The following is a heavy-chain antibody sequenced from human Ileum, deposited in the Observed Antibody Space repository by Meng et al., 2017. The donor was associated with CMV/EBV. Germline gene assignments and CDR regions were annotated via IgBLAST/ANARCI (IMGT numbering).Heavy chain of an antibody. V-gene: IGHV3-33*06. CDR3: AKDPGYNWNGASGFGAMDV. D-gene: IGHD1-1*01. CDR2: IWYDGSNK. Sequence: GESLKISCAASGFTFSDHGMHWVRQAPGKGLEWVAVIWYDGSNKYYADSVKGRFTISRDNSKNTLFLQMNSLRAEDTAIYYCAKDPGYNWNGASGFGAMDVWGQGTTVTVSS. J-gene: IGHJ6*02. CDR1: GFTFSDHG.